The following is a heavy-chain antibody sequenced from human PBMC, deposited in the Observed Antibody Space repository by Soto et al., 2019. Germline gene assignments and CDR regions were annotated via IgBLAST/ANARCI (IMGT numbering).Heavy chain of an antibody. CDR1: GGSINSYY. CDR3: AMAKPTLYNWFDP. V-gene: IGHV4-59*08. J-gene: IGHJ5*02. D-gene: IGHD3-16*01. Sequence: QVQLQESGPGLVKPSETLSLTCTVSGGSINSYYWSWIRQSPGKGLEWIGQIYYTGSTNSNPSLKSPVTISVDRSKNQFSLRLSSVTAADPAVYYCAMAKPTLYNWFDPRGKGTLVTVSS. CDR2: IYYTGST.